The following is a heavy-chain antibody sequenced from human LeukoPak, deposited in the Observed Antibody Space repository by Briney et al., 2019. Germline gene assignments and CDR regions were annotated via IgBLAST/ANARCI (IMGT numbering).Heavy chain of an antibody. Sequence: PSQTLSLTCTVSGGSIRSDSYQWSWIRQSAGKGLEWIGRYYRSGSTNFSPSLKSRVTLAVDTSKNQFSLKLSSVTAADTAVYYCARVRYYGSGSYYPYYFDYWGQGTLVTVSS. CDR1: GGSIRSDSYQ. D-gene: IGHD3-10*01. V-gene: IGHV4-61*02. CDR2: YYRSGST. CDR3: ARVRYYGSGSYYPYYFDY. J-gene: IGHJ4*02.